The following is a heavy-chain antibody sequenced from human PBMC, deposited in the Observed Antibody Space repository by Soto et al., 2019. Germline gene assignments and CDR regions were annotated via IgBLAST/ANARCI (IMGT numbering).Heavy chain of an antibody. CDR2: NIPIFGTA. CDR1: GATFSSYA. J-gene: IGHJ4*02. D-gene: IGHD2-2*01. V-gene: IGHV1-69*01. CDR3: ARVDPNLCGPAASDY. Sequence: QVQLVQSGAEVQTPGSSVKVSCKDSGATFSSYAISWVRQAPGHGLEWMGGNIPIFGTANYAQKYQGRVTVTADESTSTAYIELSSLRSEDTSVYYCARVDPNLCGPAASDYWGQGTLVTVSS.